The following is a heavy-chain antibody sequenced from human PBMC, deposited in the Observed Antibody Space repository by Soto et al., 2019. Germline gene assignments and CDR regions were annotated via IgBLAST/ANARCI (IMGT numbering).Heavy chain of an antibody. CDR3: ARTNIWLGEFNYYYGMDV. J-gene: IGHJ6*02. V-gene: IGHV4-59*01. CDR2: VYYSDGT. Sequence: SETLSLTCTVTGGSIGSYYWSWIRQSPGRGLEWIGCVYYSDGTNYNPSLKSRATMSMDKANNQFSLRLRSVTAADTAVYYCARTNIWLGEFNYYYGMDVWGQGTPVTVSS. CDR1: GGSIGSYY. D-gene: IGHD3-10*01.